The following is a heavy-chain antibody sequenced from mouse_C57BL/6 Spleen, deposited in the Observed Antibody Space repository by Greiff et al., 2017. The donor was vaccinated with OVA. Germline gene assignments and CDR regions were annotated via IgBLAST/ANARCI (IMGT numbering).Heavy chain of an antibody. CDR1: GYTFTSYW. J-gene: IGHJ2*01. CDR3: ARMENYDYFDY. D-gene: IGHD1-1*01. V-gene: IGHV1-55*01. Sequence: QVQLQQPGAELVKPGASVKLSCKASGYTFTSYWMHWVKQRPGQGLEWIGDIYPGSGSTNYNEKFKSKATLTVDTSSSTAYMQLSSLTSEDSAVYYCARMENYDYFDYWGQGTTLTVSS. CDR2: IYPGSGST.